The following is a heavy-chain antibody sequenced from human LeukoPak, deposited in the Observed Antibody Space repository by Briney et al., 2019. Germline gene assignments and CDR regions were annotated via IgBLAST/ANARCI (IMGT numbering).Heavy chain of an antibody. CDR2: ISGSGGST. CDR1: GFTFSSYA. D-gene: IGHD3-22*01. CDR3: AKDLKYYYDSSGSNYFDY. Sequence: GGSLRLSCAASGFTFSSYAMSWVRQAPGKGLEWVSAISGSGGSTYYADSVKGRFTISRDNSKNTLYLQMNSLRAEDTAVYYCAKDLKYYYDSSGSNYFDYWGQGTLVTVSS. V-gene: IGHV3-23*01. J-gene: IGHJ4*02.